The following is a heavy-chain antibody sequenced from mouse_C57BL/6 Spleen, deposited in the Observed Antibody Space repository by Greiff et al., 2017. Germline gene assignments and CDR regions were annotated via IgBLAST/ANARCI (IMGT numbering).Heavy chain of an antibody. CDR3: ARRDYDSFYFDY. D-gene: IGHD2-4*01. CDR2: IDPSDSYT. J-gene: IGHJ2*01. V-gene: IGHV1-69*01. CDR1: GYTFTSYW. Sequence: VQGVESGAELVMPGASVKLSCKASGYTFTSYWMHWVKQRPGQGLEWIGEIDPSDSYTNYNQKFKGKTTLTVDKSSSTAYMQLSSLTSEDSAVYYCARRDYDSFYFDYWGQGTTLTVSS.